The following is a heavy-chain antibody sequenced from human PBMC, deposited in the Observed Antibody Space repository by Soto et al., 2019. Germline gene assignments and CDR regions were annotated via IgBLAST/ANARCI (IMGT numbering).Heavy chain of an antibody. Sequence: GGSLRLSCEVSGFSLSGYGMHWVRQTPGKGLEWVAVVWYDEINKFYVDSVKGRFSISRDDSRNMVYLHMRSLRVEDTAIYYCARDNGVTDYRLDHWGQGAPVTVSS. CDR3: ARDNGVTDYRLDH. CDR2: VWYDEINK. V-gene: IGHV3-33*01. D-gene: IGHD2-21*02. J-gene: IGHJ4*02. CDR1: GFSLSGYG.